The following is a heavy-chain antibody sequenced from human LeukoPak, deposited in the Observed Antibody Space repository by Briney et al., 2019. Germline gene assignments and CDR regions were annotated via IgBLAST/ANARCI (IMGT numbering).Heavy chain of an antibody. Sequence: ASVKVSCKASGYTFTSYAVNWVRQAPGQGLEWMGWINTNTGNPTYAQGFTGRFVFSLDTSVSTAYLQISSLKAEDTAVYYCASLMKGPDYYYGMDVWGQGTTVTVSS. V-gene: IGHV7-4-1*02. D-gene: IGHD2-8*01. CDR1: GYTFTSYA. CDR3: ASLMKGPDYYYGMDV. J-gene: IGHJ6*02. CDR2: INTNTGNP.